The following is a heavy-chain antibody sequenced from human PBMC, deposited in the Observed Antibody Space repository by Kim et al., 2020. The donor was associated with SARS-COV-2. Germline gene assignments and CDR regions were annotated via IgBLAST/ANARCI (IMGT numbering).Heavy chain of an antibody. J-gene: IGHJ5*02. Sequence: VKGRFTISRDNSKNTRYLQMNSLRAEDTAVYYWARDHRRQQLVPGWFDPWGQGTLVTVSS. V-gene: IGHV3-30*07. D-gene: IGHD6-13*01. CDR3: ARDHRRQQLVPGWFDP.